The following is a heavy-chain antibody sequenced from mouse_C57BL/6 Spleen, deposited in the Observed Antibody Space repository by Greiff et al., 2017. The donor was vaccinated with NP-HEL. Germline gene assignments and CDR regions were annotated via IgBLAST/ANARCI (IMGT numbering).Heavy chain of an antibody. J-gene: IGHJ2*01. V-gene: IGHV3-6*01. CDR2: ISYDGSN. CDR3: ARGPVTGTDY. CDR1: GYSITSGYY. D-gene: IGHD4-1*01. Sequence: EVKLQESGPGLVKPSQSLSLTCSVTGYSITSGYYWNWIRQFPGNKLEWMGYISYDGSNNYNPSLKNRISITRDTSKNQFFLKLNSVTTEDTATYYCARGPVTGTDYWGQGTTLTVSS.